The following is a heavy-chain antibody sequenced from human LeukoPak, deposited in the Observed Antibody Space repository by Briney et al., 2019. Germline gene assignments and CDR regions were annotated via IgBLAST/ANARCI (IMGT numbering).Heavy chain of an antibody. D-gene: IGHD6-13*01. CDR3: ARFRIAAAGLVDY. CDR2: IYTSGST. CDR1: GGSISSGSYY. J-gene: IGHJ4*02. V-gene: IGHV4-61*02. Sequence: ASETLSLTCTVSGGSISSGSYYWSWIRQPAGKGLEWIGRIYTSGSTNYNPSLKSRVTISVDTSKNQFSLKLSSVTAADTAVYYCARFRIAAAGLVDYWGQGTLVTVSS.